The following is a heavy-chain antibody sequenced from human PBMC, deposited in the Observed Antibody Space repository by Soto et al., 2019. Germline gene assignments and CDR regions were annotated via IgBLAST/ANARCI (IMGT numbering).Heavy chain of an antibody. CDR2: SRSKANGYAT. J-gene: IGHJ6*02. V-gene: IGHV3-73*01. CDR3: SRHGGDYYYGMDV. D-gene: IGHD3-16*01. Sequence: GGSLRLSCAASGLTFSDSGMHWVRQAFGKGLEWVGRSRSKANGYATVYAASVEGRFSISRDDSKNTAYLQMNNLKTDDTAVYFCSRHGGDYYYGMDVWGQGTTVTVSS. CDR1: GLTFSDSG.